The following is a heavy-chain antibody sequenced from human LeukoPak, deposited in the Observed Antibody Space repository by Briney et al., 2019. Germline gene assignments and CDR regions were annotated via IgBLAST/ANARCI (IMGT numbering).Heavy chain of an antibody. V-gene: IGHV1-8*01. CDR3: ARIDIVVVQAAPPPRYYYYYYMDV. Sequence: ASVKVSCKASGYTFTSYDINWGRQATGQGLEWMGWMNPNSGNTGYAQKFQGRVTMTRNTSISTAYMELSSLRAEATAVYYCARIDIVVVQAAPPPRYYYYYYMDVWGKGTTVTVSS. J-gene: IGHJ6*03. CDR1: GYTFTSYD. CDR2: MNPNSGNT. D-gene: IGHD2-2*01.